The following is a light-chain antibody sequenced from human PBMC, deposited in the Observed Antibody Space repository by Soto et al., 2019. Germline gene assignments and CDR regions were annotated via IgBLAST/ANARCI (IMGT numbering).Light chain of an antibody. CDR2: GAS. V-gene: IGKV3-15*01. CDR1: QSVSSN. Sequence: EIVMTQSPATLSVSPGERATLSCRASQSVSSNLAWYQQKPGQAPRLLIYGASTRATGIPARFSGSRAGTEFPLTISSLQSEDFAVYYCQQYNNLPLFTFGPGTKVAIK. CDR3: QQYNNLPLFT. J-gene: IGKJ3*01.